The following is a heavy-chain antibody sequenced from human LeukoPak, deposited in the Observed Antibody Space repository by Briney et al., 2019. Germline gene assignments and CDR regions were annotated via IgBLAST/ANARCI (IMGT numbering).Heavy chain of an antibody. CDR2: INAGNGNT. J-gene: IGHJ4*02. V-gene: IGHV1-3*01. D-gene: IGHD3-10*01. CDR3: ARDYYGSGSSYLSYYFDY. CDR1: GYTFTSYA. Sequence: SVKVSCKASGYTFTSYAMHWVRQAPGQRLEWMGWINAGNGNTKYSQKFQGRVTITRDTSASTAYMELSSLRSEDTAVYYCARDYYGSGSSYLSYYFDYWGQGTLVTVSS.